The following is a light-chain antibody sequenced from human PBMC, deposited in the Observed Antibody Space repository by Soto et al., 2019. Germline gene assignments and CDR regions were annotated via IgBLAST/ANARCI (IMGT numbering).Light chain of an antibody. CDR1: SSNIGAGYD. J-gene: IGLJ1*01. V-gene: IGLV1-40*01. CDR3: AAWDDSLSGLYV. CDR2: GNS. Sequence: QSALTQPPSVSGAPGQRVTFSCTGSSSNIGAGYDVHWYQQLPGTAPKLLIYGNSNRPPGVPERFSGSKSGTSASLAITGLQAEDEADYYCAAWDDSLSGLYVFGTGTKLTVL.